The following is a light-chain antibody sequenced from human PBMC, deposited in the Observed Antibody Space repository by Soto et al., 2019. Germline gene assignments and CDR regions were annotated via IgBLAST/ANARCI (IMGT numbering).Light chain of an antibody. CDR3: QQYDSYSYT. J-gene: IGKJ2*01. Sequence: IQMTQSPSTLSASVGDRVTITCRASQTIGNWLAWYQQKTGKAPKLLIYDASSLEMGVPSRFSGSRSGTEFTLTISSLQPDDFATYYCQQYDSYSYTFGQGTKLGIK. V-gene: IGKV1-5*01. CDR1: QTIGNW. CDR2: DAS.